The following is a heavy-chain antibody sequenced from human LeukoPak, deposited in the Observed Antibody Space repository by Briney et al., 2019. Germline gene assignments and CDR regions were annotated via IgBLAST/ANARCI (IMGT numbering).Heavy chain of an antibody. D-gene: IGHD6-19*01. CDR2: INHSGST. Sequence: SETLSLTCAVYGGSFSGYYWSWIRQPPGKGLEWIGEINHSGSTSYNPSLKSRVTISVDTSKNQFSLKLSSVTAADTAVYYCARPASGSSGWYYNYWGQGTLVTVSS. CDR3: ARPASGSSGWYYNY. V-gene: IGHV4-34*01. J-gene: IGHJ4*02. CDR1: GGSFSGYY.